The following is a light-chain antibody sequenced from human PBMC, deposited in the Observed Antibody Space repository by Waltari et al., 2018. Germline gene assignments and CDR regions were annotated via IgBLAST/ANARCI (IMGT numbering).Light chain of an antibody. CDR3: MQALQTPWT. V-gene: IGKV2-28*01. Sequence: DIVRTQSPLSLPVTPGEPASISCRYSQSLLHSNGYNYLDWYLQKPGQSPQLLIYLGSNRASGVPDRFSGSGSGTDFTLKINRVEAEDVGVYYCMQALQTPWTFGQGTKVEIK. J-gene: IGKJ1*01. CDR2: LGS. CDR1: QSLLHSNGYNY.